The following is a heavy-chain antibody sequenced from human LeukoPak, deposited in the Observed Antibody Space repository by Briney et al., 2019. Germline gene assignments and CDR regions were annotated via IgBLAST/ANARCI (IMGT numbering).Heavy chain of an antibody. J-gene: IGHJ3*02. CDR2: ISSSSSYI. CDR1: GFTFSSYS. CDR3: ARGRYCSSTSCYRARGSSSSRFDAFDI. D-gene: IGHD2-2*02. V-gene: IGHV3-21*01. Sequence: GGSLRLSCAASGFTFSSYSMNWVRQAPGKGLEWVSSISSSSSYIYYADSVKGRFTISRDNAKNSLYLQMNSLRAEDTAVYYCARGRYCSSTSCYRARGSSSSRFDAFDIWGQGTMVTVSS.